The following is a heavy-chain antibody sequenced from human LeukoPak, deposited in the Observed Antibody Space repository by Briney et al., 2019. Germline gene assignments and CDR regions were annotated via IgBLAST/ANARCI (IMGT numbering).Heavy chain of an antibody. CDR1: EFPFSKAW. CDR3: TSVGFGPYYFDN. Sequence: GGSLRLSCAVSEFPFSKAWMSWVRQAPGKGLEWVGRIKSKTDGGTTDYAAPVKGRFTISRDDSKNTLYLQMNSLKTEDTAVYYCTSVGFGPYYFDNWGQGTLVTVSS. D-gene: IGHD3-10*01. V-gene: IGHV3-15*01. CDR2: IKSKTDGGTT. J-gene: IGHJ4*02.